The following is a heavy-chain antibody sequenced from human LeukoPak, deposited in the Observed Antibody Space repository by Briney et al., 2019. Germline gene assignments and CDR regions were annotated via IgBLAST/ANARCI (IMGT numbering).Heavy chain of an antibody. D-gene: IGHD3-22*01. CDR1: GDSVSSNSVT. CDR3: ARDMAPDYYDSSGYQVGFDY. J-gene: IGHJ4*02. Sequence: SQTLSLTCAISGDSVSSNSVTWNWIRQSPSRGLEWLGRTYYRSTWYNDYAVSVRGRITVNPDTSKNQFSLQLNPVTPEDTAVYYCARDMAPDYYDSSGYQVGFDYWGQGTLVTVSS. V-gene: IGHV6-1*01. CDR2: TYYRSTWYN.